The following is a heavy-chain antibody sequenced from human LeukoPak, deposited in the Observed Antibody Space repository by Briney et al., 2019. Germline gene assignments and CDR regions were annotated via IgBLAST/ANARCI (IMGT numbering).Heavy chain of an antibody. CDR3: ARDHPSAHYFDY. Sequence: ASVKVSCKASGGTFSSYAISWVRQAPGQGLEWMGWISAYNGNTNYAQKLQGRVTMTTDTSTSTAYMELRSLRSDDTAVYYCARDHPSAHYFDYWGQGTLVTVSS. V-gene: IGHV1-18*01. CDR1: GGTFSSYA. CDR2: ISAYNGNT. J-gene: IGHJ4*02.